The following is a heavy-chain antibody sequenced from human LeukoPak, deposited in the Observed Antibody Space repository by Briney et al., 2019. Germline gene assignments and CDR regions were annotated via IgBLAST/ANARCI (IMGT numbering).Heavy chain of an antibody. D-gene: IGHD2-15*01. CDR3: ARGYCSGGSCFDY. V-gene: IGHV4-59*06. CDR1: GGSFSTYY. Sequence: SETLSLTCTVTGGSFSTYYWGWIRQHPGKGLEWIGYIYYSGSTYYNPSLKSRVTISVDTSKNQFSLKLSSVTAADTAVYYCARGYCSGGSCFDYWGQGTLVTVSS. CDR2: IYYSGST. J-gene: IGHJ4*02.